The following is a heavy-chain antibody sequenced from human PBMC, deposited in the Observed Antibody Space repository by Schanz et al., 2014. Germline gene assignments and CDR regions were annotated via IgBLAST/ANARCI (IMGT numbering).Heavy chain of an antibody. J-gene: IGHJ2*01. V-gene: IGHV3-23*04. CDR2: ISSDGHNTDYADT. CDR3: AKGQGAVINNWYFDL. Sequence: EVQLVESGGGLVQPGGSLRLSCAASGFTFSTYAMSWVRQAPGKGLEWVSIISSDGHNTDYADTYYADSVKGRFTISRDNSINTLSLQMNSLSADDTAVYYCAKGQGAVINNWYFDLWGRGTLVTVSS. D-gene: IGHD2-21*01. CDR1: GFTFSTYA.